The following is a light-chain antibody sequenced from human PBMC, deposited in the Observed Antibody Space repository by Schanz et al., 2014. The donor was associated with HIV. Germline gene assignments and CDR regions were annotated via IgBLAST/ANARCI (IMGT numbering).Light chain of an antibody. V-gene: IGKV1-5*03. CDR3: QQCNSNPLT. J-gene: IGKJ4*01. CDR1: QSIGDW. Sequence: DIPMTQSPSTLSASVGDRIAITCRASQSIGDWLAWYQQKPGTAPTLLIYKASKLERGVPSRFSGSGSGTVFTLTINTLQPDDFATYYCQQCNSNPLTFGGGTKVEI. CDR2: KAS.